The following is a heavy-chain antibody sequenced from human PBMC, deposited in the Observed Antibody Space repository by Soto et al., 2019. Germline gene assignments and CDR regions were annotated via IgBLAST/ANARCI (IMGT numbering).Heavy chain of an antibody. CDR1: GYTFTSYY. J-gene: IGHJ5*02. V-gene: IGHV1-46*01. Sequence: ASVKVSCKASGYTFTSYYMHWVRQAPGQGLEWMGIINPSGGSTSYAQKFQGRVTMTRDTSTSTVYMELSSLRSEDTAVYYCARKEGEQGLEFSHWSDPWGQGTLVTVSS. CDR3: ARKEGEQGLEFSHWSDP. D-gene: IGHD6-19*01. CDR2: INPSGGST.